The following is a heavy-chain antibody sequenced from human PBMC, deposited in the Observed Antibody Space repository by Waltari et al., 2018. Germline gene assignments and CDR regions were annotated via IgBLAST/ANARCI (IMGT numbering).Heavy chain of an antibody. V-gene: IGHV4-34*01. J-gene: IGHJ4*02. D-gene: IGHD1-7*01. CDR3: ARGRNYTVQLPDY. Sequence: QVLLQQWGAGLLKLSETLSLTCAVYGGSFSGYYWTWIRQPPGKGLIGIGEINQSGSTNYTLSLKSRVTMSVDTSKNQFSLNLISVTAADTAVYYCARGRNYTVQLPDYWGQGNMVTVSS. CDR2: INQSGST. CDR1: GGSFSGYY.